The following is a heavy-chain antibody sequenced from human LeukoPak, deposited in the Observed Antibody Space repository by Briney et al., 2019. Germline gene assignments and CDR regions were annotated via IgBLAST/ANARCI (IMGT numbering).Heavy chain of an antibody. D-gene: IGHD1-1*01. J-gene: IGHJ4*02. CDR3: ARVRYNWKMELQPLGDY. CDR1: GYTFTGYY. Sequence: ASVKVSCKASGYTFTGYYMHWVRQAPGQGLEWMGWINPNSGGTNYAQKFQGRVTMTRDTSISTAYMELSRLRSDDTAVYYCARVRYNWKMELQPLGDYWGQGTLVTVSS. CDR2: INPNSGGT. V-gene: IGHV1-2*02.